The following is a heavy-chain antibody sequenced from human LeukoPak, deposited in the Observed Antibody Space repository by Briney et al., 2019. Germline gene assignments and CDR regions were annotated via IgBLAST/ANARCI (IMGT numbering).Heavy chain of an antibody. CDR3: ANTIAVAGIDAFDI. CDR1: GGSISSGSYY. J-gene: IGHJ3*02. CDR2: IYTSGST. V-gene: IGHV4-61*02. Sequence: SQTLSLTCTVSGGSISSGSYYWSWIRQPAGKGLEWIGRIYTSGSTNYNPSLKSRVPISVDPSKNQFALKLSSVTAADTAVYYCANTIAVAGIDAFDIWGQGTMVTVSS. D-gene: IGHD6-19*01.